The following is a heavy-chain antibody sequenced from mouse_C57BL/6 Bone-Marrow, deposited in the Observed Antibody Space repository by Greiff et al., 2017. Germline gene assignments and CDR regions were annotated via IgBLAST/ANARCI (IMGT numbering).Heavy chain of an antibody. D-gene: IGHD4-1*01. Sequence: EVHLVESGEGLVKPGGSLKLSCAASGFTFSSYAMSWVRQTPEKRLEWVAYISSGGDYIYYADTVKGRFTISSDNARNTLYLQMSSLKSEDTAMYYCTRDRLGLFDYWGKGTTLTVSS. J-gene: IGHJ2*01. V-gene: IGHV5-9-1*02. CDR1: GFTFSSYA. CDR2: ISSGGDYI. CDR3: TRDRLGLFDY.